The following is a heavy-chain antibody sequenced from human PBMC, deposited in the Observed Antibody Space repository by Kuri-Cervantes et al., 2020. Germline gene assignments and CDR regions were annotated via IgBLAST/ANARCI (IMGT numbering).Heavy chain of an antibody. CDR3: ARGYYYDSSGYYLGNVHLDY. J-gene: IGHJ4*02. V-gene: IGHV1-2*02. CDR1: GYTFTGYY. D-gene: IGHD3-22*01. Sequence: ASVKVSCKASGYTFTGYYMHWVRQAPGQGLEWMGWINPNSGGTNYAQKFQGRVTMTRDTSISTAYMELSRLRSDDTAVYYCARGYYYDSSGYYLGNVHLDYWGQGTLVIVSS. CDR2: INPNSGGT.